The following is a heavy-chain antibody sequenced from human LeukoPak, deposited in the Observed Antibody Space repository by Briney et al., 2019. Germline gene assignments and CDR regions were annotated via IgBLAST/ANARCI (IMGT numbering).Heavy chain of an antibody. CDR1: GYTFTTSA. CDR3: ARGARHYYDSSGLNY. CDR2: INAAIGNT. Sequence: GASVRVSCKASGYTFTTSAMHSGRQAPGQRLEWMGWINAAIGNTKSTQEFQGRVAITRDTSASTAYMELSSLRSEDMAVYYCARGARHYYDSSGLNYWGQGTLVTVSS. V-gene: IGHV1-3*03. J-gene: IGHJ4*02. D-gene: IGHD3-22*01.